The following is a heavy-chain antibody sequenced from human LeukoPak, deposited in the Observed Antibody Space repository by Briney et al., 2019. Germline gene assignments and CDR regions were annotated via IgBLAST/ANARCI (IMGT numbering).Heavy chain of an antibody. J-gene: IGHJ4*02. CDR3: ARMIVVSSFDY. CDR1: GFTFSSYA. Sequence: GGSLRLSCAASGFTFSSYAMHWVRQAPGKGLEWVAVISYDGSNKYYADSVKGRFTISRDNSKNTLYLQMNSLRAEDTAVYYCARMIVVSSFDYWGQGTLVTVSS. CDR2: ISYDGSNK. V-gene: IGHV3-30-3*01. D-gene: IGHD3-22*01.